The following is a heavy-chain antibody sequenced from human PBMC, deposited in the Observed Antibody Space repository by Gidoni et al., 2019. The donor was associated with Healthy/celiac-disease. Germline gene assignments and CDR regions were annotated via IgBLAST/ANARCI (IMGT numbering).Heavy chain of an antibody. J-gene: IGHJ4*02. D-gene: IGHD4-17*01. CDR2: INHSGST. CDR3: ARGPTDYGDYVFDY. V-gene: IGHV4-34*01. CDR1: GGSFSGYY. Sequence: QVQLQQWGAGLLKPSETLSLTCAVYGGSFSGYYWSGIRQPPGKGLEWIVEINHSGSTNYNPSLKSRVTISVDTSKNQFSLKLSSVTAADTAVYYCARGPTDYGDYVFDYWGQGTLVTVSS.